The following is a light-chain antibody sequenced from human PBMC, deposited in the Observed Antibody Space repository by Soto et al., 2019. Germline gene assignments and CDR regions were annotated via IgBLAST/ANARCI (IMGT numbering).Light chain of an antibody. CDR1: EGMRNH. J-gene: IGKJ1*01. CDR3: QQLDSSPRT. Sequence: AIRVTQSPASLSASTGDRVTITCRAGEGMRNHLAWYQQKPGKAPKVLIYAASTLLSGVPSKFSCSGSGTALHLPLSTLQPEDFATYYCQQLDSSPRTFGQGTQV. CDR2: AAS. V-gene: IGKV1-8*01.